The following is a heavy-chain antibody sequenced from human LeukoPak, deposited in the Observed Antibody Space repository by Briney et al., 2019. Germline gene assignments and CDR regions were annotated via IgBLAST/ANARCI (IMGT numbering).Heavy chain of an antibody. V-gene: IGHV4-59*01. J-gene: IGHJ4*02. Sequence: PSETLSLTCTVSGGSLSSYYWSWIRQPPGKGLEWIGYIYYSGSTNYNPSLKSRVTISVDTSKNQFSLKLSSVTAADTAVYYCARDRGSIAAAGNFDYWGQGTLVTVSS. CDR1: GGSLSSYY. CDR2: IYYSGST. CDR3: ARDRGSIAAAGNFDY. D-gene: IGHD6-13*01.